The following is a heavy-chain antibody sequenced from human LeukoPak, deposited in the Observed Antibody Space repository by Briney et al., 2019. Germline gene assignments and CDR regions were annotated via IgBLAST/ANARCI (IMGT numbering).Heavy chain of an antibody. Sequence: KPGGSLRLSCAASGFTFSSYSMNWVRQAPGKGLEWVSSISSSSSYIYYADSVKGRFTISRDNAKNSLYLQMNSLRAEDTAVYYCARSQNIVVVVAATPAAAEGFDYWGQGTLVTVSS. CDR2: ISSSSSYI. CDR3: ARSQNIVVVVAATPAAAEGFDY. D-gene: IGHD2-15*01. CDR1: GFTFSSYS. V-gene: IGHV3-21*01. J-gene: IGHJ4*02.